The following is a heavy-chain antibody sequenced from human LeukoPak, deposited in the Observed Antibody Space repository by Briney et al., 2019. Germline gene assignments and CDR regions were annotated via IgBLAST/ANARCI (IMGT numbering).Heavy chain of an antibody. J-gene: IGHJ6*02. CDR3: AREAITATDYSYSGMDV. CDR2: INPYSGGT. Sequence: GASVKVSCKASGYTFTGYYVHWVRQAPGQGLEWIGWINPYSGGTKYAQTFQGRVTMTRDTSISAAYMELSRLKSDDTALYFCAREAITATDYSYSGMDVWGQGTTVTVSS. D-gene: IGHD1-14*01. CDR1: GYTFTGYY. V-gene: IGHV1-2*02.